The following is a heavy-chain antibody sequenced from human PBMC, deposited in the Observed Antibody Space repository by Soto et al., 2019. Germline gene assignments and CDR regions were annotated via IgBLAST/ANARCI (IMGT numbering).Heavy chain of an antibody. V-gene: IGHV4-4*07. CDR1: GGSINSYY. D-gene: IGHD3-10*01. J-gene: IGHJ4*02. CDR3: ARDNYGSGRFDY. Sequence: QVQLQESGPGLVKPSEALSLTCTVSGGSINSYYWSWIRQPAGKGLEWIGRIYPSGSTNYNPSLKSRVTMSVDTSKNRFSLKLTSVTAADTAVYYCARDNYGSGRFDYWGQGAQVTVSS. CDR2: IYPSGST.